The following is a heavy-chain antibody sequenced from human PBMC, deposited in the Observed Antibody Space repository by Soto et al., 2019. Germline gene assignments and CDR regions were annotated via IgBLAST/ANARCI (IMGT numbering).Heavy chain of an antibody. J-gene: IGHJ3*02. D-gene: IGHD3-22*01. V-gene: IGHV1-46*01. CDR2: INPSGGST. Sequence: ASVKVSCKASGYTFTSYYMHWVRQAPGQGLEWMGIINPSGGSTSYAQKFQGRVTMTRDTSTSTVYMELSSLRSEDTAVYYCATPTQFYDSNGYWAFDIWGQGTMVTVSS. CDR3: ATPTQFYDSNGYWAFDI. CDR1: GYTFTSYY.